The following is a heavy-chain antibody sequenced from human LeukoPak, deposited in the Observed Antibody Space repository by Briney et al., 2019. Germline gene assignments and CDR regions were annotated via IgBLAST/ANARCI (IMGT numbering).Heavy chain of an antibody. CDR3: ARDHEVVPSYYYMDV. CDR1: GDSISSGSYY. J-gene: IGHJ6*03. Sequence: SETLSLTCTVSGDSISSGSYYWSWIRQPAGKGLEWIGRIYTSGSTNYNPSLKSRVTISVDTSKNQFSLKLSSVTAADTAVYYCARDHEVVPSYYYMDVWGKGTTVTVSS. D-gene: IGHD2-2*01. CDR2: IYTSGST. V-gene: IGHV4-61*02.